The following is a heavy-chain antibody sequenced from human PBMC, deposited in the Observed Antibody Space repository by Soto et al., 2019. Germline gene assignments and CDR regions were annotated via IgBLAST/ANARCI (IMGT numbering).Heavy chain of an antibody. Sequence: PSETLSLTCTVSGGSISSYYWSWIRQPPGKGLEWIGYIYYSGSTYYNPSLKSRVTISVDTSKNQFSLKLSSVTAADTAVYYCARVLLWFGELAPPSYYFDYWGQGTLVTVSS. CDR1: GGSISSYY. CDR2: IYYSGST. CDR3: ARVLLWFGELAPPSYYFDY. D-gene: IGHD3-10*01. J-gene: IGHJ4*02. V-gene: IGHV4-59*08.